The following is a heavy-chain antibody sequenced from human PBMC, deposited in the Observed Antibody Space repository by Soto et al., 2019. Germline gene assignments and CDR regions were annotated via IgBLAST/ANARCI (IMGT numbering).Heavy chain of an antibody. Sequence: QVQLVQSGPEVMKPGASVKVSCKASGYTFTTYGISWVRLAPGQGLEWLGWISGYNGQTNYAPRFRDRVTLTTDTSTGTTNMELRSLRSDDTAIYFCARDNRKELWVEGLNAMDVWGQGTTVTVSS. J-gene: IGHJ6*02. V-gene: IGHV1-18*01. CDR2: ISGYNGQT. D-gene: IGHD2-21*01. CDR3: ARDNRKELWVEGLNAMDV. CDR1: GYTFTTYG.